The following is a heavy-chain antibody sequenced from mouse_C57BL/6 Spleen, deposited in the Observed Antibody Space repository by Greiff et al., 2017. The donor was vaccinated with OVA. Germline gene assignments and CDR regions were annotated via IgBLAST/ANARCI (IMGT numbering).Heavy chain of an antibody. J-gene: IGHJ2*01. Sequence: QVQLQQPGAELVKPGASVKLSCKASGYTFTSYWLHWVKQRPGQGLEWIGMIHPNSGSTKYNEKFKSKATLTVDKSSSTAYMQLSSLTSEDSAVYYCAIWRDDGYSLYDWGQGTTLTVSS. V-gene: IGHV1-64*01. D-gene: IGHD2-3*01. CDR1: GYTFTSYW. CDR2: IHPNSGST. CDR3: AIWRDDGYSLYD.